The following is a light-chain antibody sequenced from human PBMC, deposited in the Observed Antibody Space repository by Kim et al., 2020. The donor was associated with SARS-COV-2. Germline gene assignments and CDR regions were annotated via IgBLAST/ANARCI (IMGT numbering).Light chain of an antibody. Sequence: GRSITISCTGTSSDIGAFNYVSWFQQHPGKAPKRLIYDVSQRPSGISNRFSGSTSGYTASLTISGLQAEDEADYYCSSYTNANTRLFGPGTKVTVL. V-gene: IGLV2-14*03. CDR1: SSDIGAFNY. CDR3: SSYTNANTRL. CDR2: DVS. J-gene: IGLJ1*01.